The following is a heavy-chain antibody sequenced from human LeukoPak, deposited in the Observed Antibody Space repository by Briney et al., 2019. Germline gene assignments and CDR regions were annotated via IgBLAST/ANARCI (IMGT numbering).Heavy chain of an antibody. CDR2: ISGSGGST. J-gene: IGHJ4*02. V-gene: IGHV3-23*01. CDR3: AKTLGYCSGGSCYSGVIDY. D-gene: IGHD2-15*01. CDR1: GFTFSSYA. Sequence: PGRSLRLSCAASGFTFSSYAMHWVRQAPGKGLEWVSAISGSGGSTYYADSMKGRFTISRDNSKNTLYLQMNSLRAEDTAVYYCAKTLGYCSGGSCYSGVIDYWGQGTLVTVSS.